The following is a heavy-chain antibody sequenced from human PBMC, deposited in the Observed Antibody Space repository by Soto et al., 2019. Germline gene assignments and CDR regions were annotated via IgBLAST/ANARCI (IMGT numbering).Heavy chain of an antibody. CDR3: AKDPSEWLVLDY. CDR2: ISYDGSNK. V-gene: IGHV3-30*18. D-gene: IGHD6-19*01. J-gene: IGHJ4*02. Sequence: QVQLVESGGGVVQPGRSLRLSCAASGFTFSSYGMHWVRQAPGKGLEWVAVISYDGSNKYYADSVKGRFTISRDNSKNTLYLQMNSLRAEDTAVYYCAKDPSEWLVLDYWGQGTLVTVSS. CDR1: GFTFSSYG.